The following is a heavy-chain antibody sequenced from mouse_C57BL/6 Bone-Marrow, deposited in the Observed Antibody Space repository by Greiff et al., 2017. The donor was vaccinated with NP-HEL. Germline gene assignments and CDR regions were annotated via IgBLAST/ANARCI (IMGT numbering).Heavy chain of an antibody. D-gene: IGHD1-1*01. CDR3: TGSFGSGFDY. CDR2: IYPGNSDP. Sequence: EVQLQESGTVLARPGASVKMSCKTSGYTFTSYWMHWVKQRPGQGLEWIGAIYPGNSDPSYNQKFKGKAKLTAVTSASTAYRELSSLTNEDSAVYYCTGSFGSGFDYWGQGTTLTVSS. J-gene: IGHJ2*01. CDR1: GYTFTSYW. V-gene: IGHV1-5*01.